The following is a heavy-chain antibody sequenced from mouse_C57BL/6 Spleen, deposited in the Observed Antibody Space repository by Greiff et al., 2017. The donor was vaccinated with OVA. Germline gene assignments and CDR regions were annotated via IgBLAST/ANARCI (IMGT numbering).Heavy chain of an antibody. CDR3: AMSLRPRAMDY. J-gene: IGHJ4*01. Sequence: VQLQQPGAELVRPGSSVKLSCKASGYTFTSYWMHWVKQRPGQGLEWIGNINPSNGGTNYNEKFKSKATLTVDKSSSPAYMQLSSLTSEDSAVYYCAMSLRPRAMDYWGQGTSVTVSS. CDR1: GYTFTSYW. D-gene: IGHD3-2*02. CDR2: INPSNGGT. V-gene: IGHV1-53*01.